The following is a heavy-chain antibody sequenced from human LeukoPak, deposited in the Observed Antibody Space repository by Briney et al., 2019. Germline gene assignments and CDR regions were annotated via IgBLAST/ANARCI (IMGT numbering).Heavy chain of an antibody. V-gene: IGHV4-59*01. CDR3: ATAVAGSRRFDY. CDR1: GGSISSYY. CDR2: IYYSGST. J-gene: IGHJ4*02. Sequence: SETLSLTCTVSGGSISSYYWSWIRQPPGKGLEWIGYIYYSGSTNYNPSLKSRVTISVDTSKNQFSLKLSSVTAADTAVYYCATAVAGSRRFDYWGQGTLVTVSS. D-gene: IGHD6-19*01.